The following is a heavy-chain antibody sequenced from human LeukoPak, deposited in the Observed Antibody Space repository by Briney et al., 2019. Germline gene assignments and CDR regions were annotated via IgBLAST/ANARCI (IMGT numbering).Heavy chain of an antibody. V-gene: IGHV3-74*01. D-gene: IGHD3-10*01. J-gene: IGHJ6*02. Sequence: GGSLTLSCAASGFTFSTHWMYWVRQAPGKELVWVSRISGDGSSTSYADSVKGRFTISRDNAKDTLYLQMTSLRVEDTAVYSCASLLTPYHGSGGGGMDVWGQGTTVTVSS. CDR2: ISGDGSST. CDR1: GFTFSTHW. CDR3: ASLLTPYHGSGGGGMDV.